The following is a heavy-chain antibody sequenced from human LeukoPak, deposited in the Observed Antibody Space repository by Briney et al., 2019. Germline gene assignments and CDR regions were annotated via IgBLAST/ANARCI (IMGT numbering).Heavy chain of an antibody. CDR3: AKEGGSYYDFDY. V-gene: IGHV3-30-3*01. J-gene: IGHJ4*02. CDR2: ISYDGSSK. Sequence: GGSLRLSCAASGFTFSSYAMHWVRQAPGKGLEWVAVISYDGSSKYYADSVKGRFTISRDNSKNTLYLQMNSLRAEDTAVYYCAKEGGSYYDFDYWGQGTLVTVSS. D-gene: IGHD1-26*01. CDR1: GFTFSSYA.